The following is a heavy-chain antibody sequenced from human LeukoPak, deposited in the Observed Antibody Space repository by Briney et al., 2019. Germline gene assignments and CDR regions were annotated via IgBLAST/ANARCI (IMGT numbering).Heavy chain of an antibody. D-gene: IGHD3-22*01. CDR3: ARPSVTMIVVAYDY. V-gene: IGHV3-21*04. CDR2: ITTGISYM. CDR1: GFSFNTYT. J-gene: IGHJ4*02. Sequence: GSLRLSCAASGFSFNTYTMNWVRQAPGRGLEWVSSITTGISYMNYADSVKGRFTISRDNSKNTLYLQMNGLRAEDTAVYYCARPSVTMIVVAYDYWGQGTLVTVSS.